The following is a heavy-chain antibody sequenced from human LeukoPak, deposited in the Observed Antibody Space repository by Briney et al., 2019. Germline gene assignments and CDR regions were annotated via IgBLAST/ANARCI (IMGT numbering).Heavy chain of an antibody. J-gene: IGHJ4*02. D-gene: IGHD3-22*01. V-gene: IGHV4-4*07. CDR3: ASSYYYDSSGCRFDY. CDR1: GGSISSYY. Sequence: SETLSLTCTVSGGSISSYYWSWIRQPAGKGLEWIGRIYTSGSTNYNPSLKSRVTMSVDTSKNQFSLKLSSVTAADTAVYYCASSYYYDSSGCRFDYWGQGTLVTVSS. CDR2: IYTSGST.